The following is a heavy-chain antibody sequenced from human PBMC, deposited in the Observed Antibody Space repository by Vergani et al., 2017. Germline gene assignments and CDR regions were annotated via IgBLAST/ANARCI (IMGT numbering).Heavy chain of an antibody. J-gene: IGHJ4*02. CDR2: ISYDGSNK. Sequence: QVQLVESGGGVVQPGRSLRLSCAASGFTFSSYGMHWVRQAPGKGLEWVAVISYDGSNKYYADSVKGRFTISRDNSKNTLYLQMNSLRAEDTAVYYCAKERVDYYDSSGYYYEYYFDYWGQGTLVTVSS. CDR1: GFTFSSYG. CDR3: AKERVDYYDSSGYYYEYYFDY. V-gene: IGHV3-30*18. D-gene: IGHD3-22*01.